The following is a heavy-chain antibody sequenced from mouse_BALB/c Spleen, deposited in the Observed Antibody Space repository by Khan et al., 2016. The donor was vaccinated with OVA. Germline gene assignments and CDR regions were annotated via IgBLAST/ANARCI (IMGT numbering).Heavy chain of an antibody. CDR3: ARDGSRYNYAMDY. CDR2: ISYSGST. Sequence: EAKLLESGPGLVKPSQSLSLTCTVTGYSITSDYAWNWIRQFPGNKLEWMGYISYSGSTNYNPSLKSRISITRDTSKNQFFLQLNSVTTEDTATYYCARDGSRYNYAMDYWGQGTSVTVSS. CDR1: GYSITSDYA. V-gene: IGHV3-2*02. D-gene: IGHD2-3*01. J-gene: IGHJ4*01.